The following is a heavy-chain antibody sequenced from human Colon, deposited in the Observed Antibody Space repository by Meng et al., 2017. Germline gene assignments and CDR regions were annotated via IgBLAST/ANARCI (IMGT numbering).Heavy chain of an antibody. D-gene: IGHD3-10*01. CDR1: GYSISSGYY. CDR2: SYHGGTT. Sequence: SETLSLTCTVSGYSISSGYYWGWIRQPPGKGLEWVGSSYHGGTTYYNSSLKSRTTISVDTSKNHFSLKLSSVTAADTAVYYCARVNYLGSGNYPDYWGPGTLVTVSS. CDR3: ARVNYLGSGNYPDY. V-gene: IGHV4-38-2*02. J-gene: IGHJ4*02.